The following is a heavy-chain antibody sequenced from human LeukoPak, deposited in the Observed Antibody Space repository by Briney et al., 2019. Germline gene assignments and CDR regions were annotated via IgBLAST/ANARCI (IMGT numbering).Heavy chain of an antibody. CDR2: IIPIFGTA. D-gene: IGHD6-13*01. V-gene: IGHV1-69*13. CDR1: GGTFSSYA. CDR3: AGPQNSAAVYYYYYMDV. J-gene: IGHJ6*03. Sequence: SVKVSCKASGGTFSSYAISWVRQAPGQGLEWMGGIIPIFGTANYAQKFQGRVTITADESTSTAYMELSSLRSEDTAVYYCAGPQNSAAVYYYYYMDVWGKGTTVTISS.